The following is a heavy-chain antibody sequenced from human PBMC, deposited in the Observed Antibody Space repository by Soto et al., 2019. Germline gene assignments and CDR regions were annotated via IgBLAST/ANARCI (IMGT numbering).Heavy chain of an antibody. Sequence: GGSLRLSCAASGFTFSSYGMHWVRQAPGMGLEWVAVISYDGSNKYYADPVKGRFTISRDNSKNTLYLQMNSLRAEDTAVYYCAKEKDFWSGYYYYYYYYGMDVWGQGTTVTVSS. CDR2: ISYDGSNK. J-gene: IGHJ6*02. V-gene: IGHV3-30*18. CDR3: AKEKDFWSGYYYYYYYYGMDV. D-gene: IGHD3-3*01. CDR1: GFTFSSYG.